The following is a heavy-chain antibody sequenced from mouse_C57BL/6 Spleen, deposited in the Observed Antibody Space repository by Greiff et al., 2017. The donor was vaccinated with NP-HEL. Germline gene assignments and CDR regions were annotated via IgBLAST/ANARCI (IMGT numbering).Heavy chain of an antibody. J-gene: IGHJ4*01. CDR1: GFTFSDYG. Sequence: VKLVESGGGLVKPGGSLKLSCAASGFTFSDYGMHWVRQAPEKGLEWVAYISSGSSTIYYADTVKGRFTISRDNAKNTLFLQMTSLRSEDTAMYYCARSYDYGGDAMDYWGQGTSVTVSS. CDR2: ISSGSSTI. V-gene: IGHV5-17*01. CDR3: ARSYDYGGDAMDY. D-gene: IGHD2-4*01.